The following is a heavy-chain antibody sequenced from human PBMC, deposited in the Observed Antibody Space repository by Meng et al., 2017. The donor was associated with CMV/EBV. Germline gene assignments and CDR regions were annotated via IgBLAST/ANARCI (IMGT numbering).Heavy chain of an antibody. V-gene: IGHV5-51*01. Sequence: GESLKISCKGSGYSFTSYWIGWVRQMPGKGLEWMGIIYPGDSDTRYSPSFQGQVTISADKSISTAYLQWSSLKASDTAMYYCARLDGPVELWLVPNWFDPWGQGTLVTVSS. CDR2: IYPGDSDT. CDR3: ARLDGPVELWLVPNWFDP. D-gene: IGHD5-18*01. J-gene: IGHJ5*02. CDR1: GYSFTSYW.